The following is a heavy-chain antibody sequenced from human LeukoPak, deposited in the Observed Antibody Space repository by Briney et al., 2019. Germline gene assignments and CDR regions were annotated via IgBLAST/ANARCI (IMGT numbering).Heavy chain of an antibody. D-gene: IGHD1-26*01. CDR2: INSDGSST. CDR3: ARDTRSLIDY. V-gene: IGHV3-74*01. J-gene: IGHJ4*02. CDR1: GFTFSSYA. Sequence: GGSLRLSCAASGFTFSSYAMSWVRQAPGKGLEWVSRINSDGSSTTYADSVKGRFTISRDNAKNSLYLHMNSLRADDTAVYYCARDTRSLIDYWGQGTLVTVSS.